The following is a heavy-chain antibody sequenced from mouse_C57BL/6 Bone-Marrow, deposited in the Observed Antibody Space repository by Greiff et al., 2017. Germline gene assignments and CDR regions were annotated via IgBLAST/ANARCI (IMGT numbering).Heavy chain of an antibody. CDR1: GFSLTSYG. V-gene: IGHV2-2*01. D-gene: IGHD2-1*01. Sequence: VQLVESGPGLVQPSQSLSITCTVSGFSLTSYGVHWVRQSPGKGLEWLGVIWSGGSTDYNAAFISRLSISKDNSKSQVFFKMNSLQADDTAIYYCARGAYGIFAYWGQGTLVTVSA. J-gene: IGHJ3*01. CDR3: ARGAYGIFAY. CDR2: IWSGGST.